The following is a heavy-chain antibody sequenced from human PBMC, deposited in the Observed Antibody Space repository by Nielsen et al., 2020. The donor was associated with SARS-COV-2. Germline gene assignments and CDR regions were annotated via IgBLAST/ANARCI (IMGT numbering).Heavy chain of an antibody. CDR2: VFATGST. Sequence: SETLSLTCTVSGASLSSGSYYWTWIRQPAGKGLEWIGRVFATGSTDYNPSLKSRVTISIDTSKNQFSLNLRFVTAADTAVYYCAREMNSSGWYGGYYFDYWGQGTLVTVSS. CDR3: AREMNSSGWYGGYYFDY. D-gene: IGHD6-19*01. CDR1: GASLSSGSYY. J-gene: IGHJ4*02. V-gene: IGHV4-61*02.